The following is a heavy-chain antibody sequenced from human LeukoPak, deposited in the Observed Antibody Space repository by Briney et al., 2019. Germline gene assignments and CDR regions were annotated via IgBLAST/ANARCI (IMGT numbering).Heavy chain of an antibody. J-gene: IGHJ6*03. V-gene: IGHV1-8*01. CDR1: GYTFTSYD. Sequence: ASVRVSCKASGYTFTSYDINWVRQATGQGLEWMGWMNPNSGNTGYAQKFQGRVTMTRNTSISTAYMELSSLRSDDTAVYYCAREAEYYGSGSYISAYYYYYMDVWGKGTTVTVSS. CDR2: MNPNSGNT. CDR3: AREAEYYGSGSYISAYYYYYMDV. D-gene: IGHD3-10*01.